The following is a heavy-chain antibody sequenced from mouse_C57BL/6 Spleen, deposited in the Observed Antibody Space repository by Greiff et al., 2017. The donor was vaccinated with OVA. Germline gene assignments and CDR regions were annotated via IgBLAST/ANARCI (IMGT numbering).Heavy chain of an antibody. CDR2: IDPSDSYT. Sequence: QVQLKQPGAELVMPGASVKLSCKASGYTFTSYWMHWVKQRPGQGLEWIGAIDPSDSYTNYNQKFKGKSTLTVDKSSSTAYMQLSSLTSEDSAVYYCERSESNYVKAMDYWGQGTSVTVSS. J-gene: IGHJ4*01. CDR3: ERSESNYVKAMDY. V-gene: IGHV1-69*01. CDR1: GYTFTSYW. D-gene: IGHD2-5*01.